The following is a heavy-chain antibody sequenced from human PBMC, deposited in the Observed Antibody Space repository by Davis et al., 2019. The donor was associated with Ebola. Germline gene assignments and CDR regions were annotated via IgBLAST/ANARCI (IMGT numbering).Heavy chain of an antibody. V-gene: IGHV3-7*03. CDR2: IKQDGYEK. D-gene: IGHD3-3*01. CDR3: ARRQSYYDFWSAQEPYYYDY. Sequence: GGSLRLSCAASGFTFSTYWMTWVRQAPGKGLEWVANIKQDGYEKYYVDSVKGRFTISRDNAKNLLFLQMNSLRVEDTAVYYCARRQSYYDFWSAQEPYYYDYWGQGTLVTVSS. J-gene: IGHJ4*02. CDR1: GFTFSTYW.